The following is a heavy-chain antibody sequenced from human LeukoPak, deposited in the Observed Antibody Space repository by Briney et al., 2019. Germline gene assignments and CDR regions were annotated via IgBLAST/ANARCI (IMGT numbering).Heavy chain of an antibody. Sequence: ASVKVSCKASGGTFISYAISWVRQAPGQGLEWMGGIIPIFGTANYAQKFQGRVTITADESTSAAYMELSSLRSEDTAVYYCARYCSSTSCYNGDYWGRGTLVTVSS. CDR3: ARYCSSTSCYNGDY. D-gene: IGHD2-2*02. CDR1: GGTFISYA. J-gene: IGHJ4*02. CDR2: IIPIFGTA. V-gene: IGHV1-69*13.